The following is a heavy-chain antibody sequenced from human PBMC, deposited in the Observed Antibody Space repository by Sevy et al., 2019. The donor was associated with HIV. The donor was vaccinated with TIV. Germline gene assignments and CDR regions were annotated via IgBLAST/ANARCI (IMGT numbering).Heavy chain of an antibody. J-gene: IGHJ4*02. V-gene: IGHV3-53*01. CDR2: IYSDGST. CDR3: AKGYCSGGSCYHFDY. Sequence: GGSLRLSCAASGFTVSSNYMSWVRQAPGKGLEWVSVIYSDGSTYYADSVKGRFTISRDNSKNTLYLQMNSLRAEDTAVYYCAKGYCSGGSCYHFDYWGQGTLVTVSS. CDR1: GFTVSSNY. D-gene: IGHD2-15*01.